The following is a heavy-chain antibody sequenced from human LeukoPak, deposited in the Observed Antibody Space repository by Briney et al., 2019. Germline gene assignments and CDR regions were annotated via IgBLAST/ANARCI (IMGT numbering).Heavy chain of an antibody. CDR1: GFPFSSYG. J-gene: IGHJ4*02. CDR2: IRYDGSNK. CDR3: AKLGRQQLASFDY. Sequence: PGGSLRLSCAASGFPFSSYGMHWVRQAPGKGLEWVAFIRYDGSNKYYADSVKGRFTISRDNSKNTLYLQMNSLRAEDTAVYYCAKLGRQQLASFDYWGQGTLVTVSS. D-gene: IGHD6-13*01. V-gene: IGHV3-30*02.